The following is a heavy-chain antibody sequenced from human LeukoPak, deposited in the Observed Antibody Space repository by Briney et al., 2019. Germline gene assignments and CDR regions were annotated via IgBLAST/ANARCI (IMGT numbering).Heavy chain of an antibody. V-gene: IGHV3-48*03. CDR1: GFTFISYE. D-gene: IGHD2-15*01. Sequence: PGGSLRLSCAASGFTFISYEMNWVRQAPGKGLEWISYIDSISTTIYSADSARGRFTISRDNAKNSVYLQMNSLRVEDTAIYYCARGAPLVAVTTGAFDIWGQGTMATVSS. CDR2: IDSISTTI. J-gene: IGHJ3*02. CDR3: ARGAPLVAVTTGAFDI.